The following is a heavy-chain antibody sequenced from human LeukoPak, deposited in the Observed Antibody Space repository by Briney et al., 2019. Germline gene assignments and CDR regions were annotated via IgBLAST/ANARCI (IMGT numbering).Heavy chain of an antibody. CDR3: ARDLGWLLLDY. J-gene: IGHJ4*02. CDR2: NSGSGGST. Sequence: GGSLRLSCAASGFTFSSYAMSWVRQAPGKGLEWVSGNSGSGGSTYYADSVKGRFTISRDNSKNTVYLQMNSLRAEDTAVYYCARDLGWLLLDYWGQGTLVTVSS. CDR1: GFTFSSYA. V-gene: IGHV3-23*01. D-gene: IGHD2-15*01.